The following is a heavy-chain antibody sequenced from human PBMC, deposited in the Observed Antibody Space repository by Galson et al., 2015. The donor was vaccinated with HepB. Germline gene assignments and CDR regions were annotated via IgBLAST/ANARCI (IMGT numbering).Heavy chain of an antibody. V-gene: IGHV3-21*01. Sequence: SLRLSCAASGFTFSSYSMNWVRQAPGKGLEWVSSISSSSSYIYYADSVKGRFTISRDNAKNSLYLQMNSLRAEDTAVYYCARDMDTAMVPFDYWGQGTLVTVSS. CDR2: ISSSSSYI. CDR1: GFTFSSYS. J-gene: IGHJ4*02. CDR3: ARDMDTAMVPFDY. D-gene: IGHD5-18*01.